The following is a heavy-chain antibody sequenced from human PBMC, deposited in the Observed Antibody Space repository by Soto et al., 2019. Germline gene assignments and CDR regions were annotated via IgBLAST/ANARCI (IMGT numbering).Heavy chain of an antibody. CDR2: ISSGISYI. CDR3: ASGAYDH. Sequence: EVQLVESGGGLVKPGGSLRLSCAASGFTFTTYSMNWVRQAPGKGLEWVSSISSGISYIYYADSVKGRFTISRDNAKISLYLQMNSLRGEDTALYYCASGAYDHWGQGTLVTVSS. D-gene: IGHD3-22*01. CDR1: GFTFTTYS. J-gene: IGHJ4*02. V-gene: IGHV3-21*01.